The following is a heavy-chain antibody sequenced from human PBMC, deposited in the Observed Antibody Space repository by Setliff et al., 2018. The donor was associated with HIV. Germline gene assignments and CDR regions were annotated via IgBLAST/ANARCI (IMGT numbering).Heavy chain of an antibody. CDR2: VYNTGIT. CDR1: GGSISNHY. CDR3: ARVTRSGSGWFWEHYFDS. V-gene: IGHV4-59*11. Sequence: PSETLSLTCTVSGGSISNHYWSWVRQPPGKGLEWIGYVYNTGITSYNPSLKSRLTLSVDMSQNQVSLKMRSVTAADTAVYYCARVTRSGSGWFWEHYFDSWGQGSLVTVSS. J-gene: IGHJ4*02. D-gene: IGHD6-19*01.